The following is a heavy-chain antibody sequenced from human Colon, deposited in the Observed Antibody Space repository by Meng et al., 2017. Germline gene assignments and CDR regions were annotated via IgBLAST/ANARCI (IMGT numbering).Heavy chain of an antibody. CDR1: VGAFSDYY. CDR2: INHSGGA. Sequence: QVPLQQWGAGLLKPSETLSLTCAAYVGAFSDYYWSWFRQPPGKGREWIGEINHSGGANYNPSLQSRVTISVDTSKNQFSLKLSSVIAADTAVYYCAKAAAYNLDIWGQGTLVTVSS. V-gene: IGHV4-34*02. D-gene: IGHD1-14*01. CDR3: AKAAAYNLDI. J-gene: IGHJ4*02.